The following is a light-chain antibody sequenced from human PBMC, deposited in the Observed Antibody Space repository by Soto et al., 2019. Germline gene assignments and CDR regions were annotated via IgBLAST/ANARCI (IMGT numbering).Light chain of an antibody. CDR3: SSYTSSSTLYV. CDR2: EVS. V-gene: IGLV2-14*01. J-gene: IGLJ1*01. Sequence: QSVLTQPASVSGSPGQSITISCTGTSSDVGGYNYVSWYQQHPGKAPKLIIYEVSNRPSGVSNRFSGSKSGDTASLTISGLHAADEADYYCSSYTSSSTLYVFGTGTKLTVL. CDR1: SSDVGGYNY.